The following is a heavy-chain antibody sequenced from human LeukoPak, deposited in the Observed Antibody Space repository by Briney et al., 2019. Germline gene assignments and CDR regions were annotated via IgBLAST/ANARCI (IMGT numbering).Heavy chain of an antibody. D-gene: IGHD5-12*01. CDR1: GGTFSSYT. J-gene: IGHJ5*02. CDR3: ADFSGYDHTWFDP. V-gene: IGHV1-69*02. CDR2: IIPNLGIA. Sequence: GASVKVSCKVSGGTFSSYTISWVRQAPGQGLEWMGRIIPNLGIANYAQKFQGRVTITADKSTSTAYMELSSLRSEDTAVYYCADFSGYDHTWFDPWGQGTLVTVSS.